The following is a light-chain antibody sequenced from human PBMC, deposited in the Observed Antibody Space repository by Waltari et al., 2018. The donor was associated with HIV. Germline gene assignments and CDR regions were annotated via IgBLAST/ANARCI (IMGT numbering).Light chain of an antibody. Sequence: EIVLTQSPATLSLSPGERATLACRASQSVSSYLAWYQQKPGQHPRLLIYAASKRATGIPARFSGSGSGTDFTLTISSLEAEDFAVYYCQQRSKSPRTFGQGTKVEF. CDR1: QSVSSY. J-gene: IGKJ1*01. V-gene: IGKV3-11*01. CDR2: AAS. CDR3: QQRSKSPRT.